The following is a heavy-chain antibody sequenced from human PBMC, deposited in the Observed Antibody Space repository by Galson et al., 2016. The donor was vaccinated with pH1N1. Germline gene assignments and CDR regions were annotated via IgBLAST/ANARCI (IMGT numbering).Heavy chain of an antibody. CDR1: GYTFSGYY. V-gene: IGHV1-2*02. Sequence: SVKVSCKASGYTFSGYYMHWVRQAPGQGLEWMGWINPNSGGTSYAPKFQGRVTMTRDTSISTGYMELSRLRSDDTAVYYCARDPNSGWYTDYWGQGTLVTASS. CDR3: ARDPNSGWYTDY. CDR2: INPNSGGT. J-gene: IGHJ4*02. D-gene: IGHD6-19*01.